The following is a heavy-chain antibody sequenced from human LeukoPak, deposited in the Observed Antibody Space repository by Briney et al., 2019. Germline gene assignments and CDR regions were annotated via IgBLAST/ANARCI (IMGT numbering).Heavy chain of an antibody. CDR3: ARRSSSSAGYYYYYMDV. V-gene: IGHV4-34*01. J-gene: IGHJ6*03. CDR1: GGSFSGYY. CDR2: INHSGST. Sequence: LETLSLTCAVYGGSFSGYYWSWIGQPPGKGLEWIGEINHSGSTNYNPSLKSRVTISVDTSKNQFSLKLSSVTAADTAVYYCARRSSSSAGYYYYYMDVWGKGTTVTVSS. D-gene: IGHD6-6*01.